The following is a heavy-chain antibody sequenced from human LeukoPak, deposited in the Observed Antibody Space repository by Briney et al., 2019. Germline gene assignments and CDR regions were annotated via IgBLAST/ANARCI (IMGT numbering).Heavy chain of an antibody. V-gene: IGHV3-23*01. CDR3: ARGYYDSSGYSPNWFDP. CDR1: GFTFRSYA. CDR2: MSGSGGST. Sequence: SGGSLRLSCAAWGFTFRSYAMRGVGQAAGKGGEGVSGMSGSGGSTYYSDSVKGRFTMSRDNSKNTLFLQMNSLRAEDTAVYYCARGYYDSSGYSPNWFDPWGQGTLVTVSS. D-gene: IGHD3-22*01. J-gene: IGHJ5*02.